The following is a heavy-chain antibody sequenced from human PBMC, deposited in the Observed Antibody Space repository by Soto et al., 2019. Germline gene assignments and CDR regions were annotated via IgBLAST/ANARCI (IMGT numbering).Heavy chain of an antibody. CDR3: ANWDYGDRSFDY. V-gene: IGHV4-31*03. J-gene: IGHJ4*02. CDR2: IYYSGST. Sequence: QVQLQESGPGLVKPSQTLSLTCTVSGGSISSGGYYWSWIRQHPGKGLEWIGYIYYSGSTYYNPSLKSRVTLTVDTSKNQFSLKLSSVTAADTAVYYFANWDYGDRSFDYWGQGTLVTVSS. CDR1: GGSISSGGYY. D-gene: IGHD4-17*01.